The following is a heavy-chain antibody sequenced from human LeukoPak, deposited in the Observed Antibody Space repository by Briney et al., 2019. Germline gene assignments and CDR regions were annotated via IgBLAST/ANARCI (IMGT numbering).Heavy chain of an antibody. V-gene: IGHV4-38-2*02. Sequence: SETLSLTCTVSGYSISSGYYWGWIRQPPGKGLEWIGSIYHSGSTYYNPSLKSRVTISVDASKNQFSLKLSSVTAADTAVYYCARAPFLMAGINSWFDPWGQGTLVTVSS. CDR2: IYHSGST. CDR3: ARAPFLMAGINSWFDP. J-gene: IGHJ5*02. CDR1: GYSISSGYY. D-gene: IGHD6-19*01.